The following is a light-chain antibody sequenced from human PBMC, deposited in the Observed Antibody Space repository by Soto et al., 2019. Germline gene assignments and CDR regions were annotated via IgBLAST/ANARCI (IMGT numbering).Light chain of an antibody. CDR2: VAS. CDR3: QHGFTTPLT. CDR1: QSIGRF. J-gene: IGKJ4*02. Sequence: DIQMTQSPSSLSASVGDRVTITCRASQSIGRFLNWYQQKPGKAPNVLINVASTLRSGVPSSFSGSGSGTDSSLSTSSQQPEDFATYFCQHGFTTPLTFCGGTKVEIK. V-gene: IGKV1-39*01.